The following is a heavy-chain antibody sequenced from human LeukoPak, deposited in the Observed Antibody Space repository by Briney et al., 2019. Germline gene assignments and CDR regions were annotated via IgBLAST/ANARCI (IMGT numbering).Heavy chain of an antibody. J-gene: IGHJ4*02. V-gene: IGHV3-48*03. CDR3: ARVSSYRGFDC. CDR2: ITTSGSTI. CDR1: GFTFSSYE. Sequence: GGSLRLSCAASGFTFSSYEMNWARQAPGKGLEWVSYITTSGSTIYYADSVKGRFTMSRDNAKNSLYLQMNSLRAEDTAVYYCARVSSYRGFDCWGQGTLVTVSS. D-gene: IGHD4-11*01.